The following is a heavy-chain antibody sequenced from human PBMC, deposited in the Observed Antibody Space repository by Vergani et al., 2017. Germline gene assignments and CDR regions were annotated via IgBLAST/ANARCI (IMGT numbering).Heavy chain of an antibody. Sequence: QVQLQESGPGLVKPSGTLSLTCAVSGGSISSSNWWSWVRQPPGKGLEWIGEIYHSGSTNYNPSPKSRGTISVDKSKNQFSLKLCSVTAADTAVYYCARVRLRNGIAAAWHFQHGGQGTLVTVPS. J-gene: IGHJ1*01. D-gene: IGHD6-13*01. CDR3: ARVRLRNGIAAAWHFQH. V-gene: IGHV4-4*02. CDR1: GGSISSSNW. CDR2: IYHSGST.